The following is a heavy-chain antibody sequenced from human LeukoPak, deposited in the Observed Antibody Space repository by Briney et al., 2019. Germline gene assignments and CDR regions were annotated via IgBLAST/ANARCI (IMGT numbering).Heavy chain of an antibody. CDR1: GFAFSSSA. D-gene: IGHD2-15*01. Sequence: PGGSLRLSCAASGFAFSSSAMSWVRQPPGKGLEWVSAISNNGGYTYYADSVQGRFTISRDNSKSTVCLQMNSLRAEDTAVYYCAKQLGYCSDGSCYFPYWGQGTLVTVSS. CDR2: ISNNGGYT. V-gene: IGHV3-23*01. J-gene: IGHJ4*02. CDR3: AKQLGYCSDGSCYFPY.